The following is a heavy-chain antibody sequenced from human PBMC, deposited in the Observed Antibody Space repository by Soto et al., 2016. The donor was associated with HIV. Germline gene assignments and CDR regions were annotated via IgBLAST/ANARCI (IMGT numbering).Heavy chain of an antibody. V-gene: IGHV1-2*02. Sequence: QVQLVQSGAEVKKPGASVKVSCKASGYTFTGYYMHWVRQAPGQGLEWMGWINPNSGGTNYAQKFQGRVTMTRDTSISTAYMELSRLRSDDTAVYYCAREGSSSWYGEYFQHWGQGTLVTVSS. CDR3: AREGSSSWYGEYFQH. CDR2: INPNSGGT. D-gene: IGHD6-13*01. J-gene: IGHJ1*01. CDR1: GYTFTGYY.